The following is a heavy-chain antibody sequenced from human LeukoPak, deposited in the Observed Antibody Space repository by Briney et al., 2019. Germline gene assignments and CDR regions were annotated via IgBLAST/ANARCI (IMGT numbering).Heavy chain of an antibody. J-gene: IGHJ4*02. Sequence: SETLSLTCAVYGGSFSGYYWSWIRQPPGKGLEWIGEINHSGSTNYNPSLKSRVTISVDTPKNQFSLKLSSVTAADTAVYYCARRTRYFDRWGQGTLVTVSS. V-gene: IGHV4-34*01. CDR3: ARRTRYFDR. D-gene: IGHD3-9*01. CDR2: INHSGST. CDR1: GGSFSGYY.